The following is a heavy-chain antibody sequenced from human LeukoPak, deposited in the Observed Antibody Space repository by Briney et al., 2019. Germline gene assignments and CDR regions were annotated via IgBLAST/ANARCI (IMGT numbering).Heavy chain of an antibody. CDR3: ARDLGDSSGYYVGFFDY. V-gene: IGHV3-48*04. Sequence: GGSLRLSCAASGFTFSSYAMSWVRQAPGKGLEWVSGISWNSRSIAYADSVEGRFTISRDNAKNSLHLQMNSLRAEDTAVYYCARDLGDSSGYYVGFFDYWGQGTLVTVSS. J-gene: IGHJ4*02. CDR1: GFTFSSYA. CDR2: ISWNSRSI. D-gene: IGHD3-22*01.